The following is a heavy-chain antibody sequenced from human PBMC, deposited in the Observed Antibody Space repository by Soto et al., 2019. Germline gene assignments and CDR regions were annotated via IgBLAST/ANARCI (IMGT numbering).Heavy chain of an antibody. Sequence: QVQLVESGGGVVQPGRSLRLSCAASGFTFSSYAMHWVRQAPGKGLEWVAVISYDGSNKNYADSVKGRFTISRDNSKNTLYLQMNSLRAEDTAVYYCARVGPGSSSWYSDYWGQGTLVTVSS. CDR2: ISYDGSNK. CDR1: GFTFSSYA. D-gene: IGHD6-13*01. CDR3: ARVGPGSSSWYSDY. J-gene: IGHJ4*02. V-gene: IGHV3-30-3*01.